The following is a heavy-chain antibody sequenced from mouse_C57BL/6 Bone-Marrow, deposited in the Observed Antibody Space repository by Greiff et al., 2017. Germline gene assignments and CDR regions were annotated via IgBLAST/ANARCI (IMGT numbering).Heavy chain of an antibody. D-gene: IGHD2-3*01. CDR3: ARYEGMDY. V-gene: IGHV1-42*01. CDR2: INPSTGGT. Sequence: EVQLQESGPELVKPGASVKISCKASGYSFTGYYMNWVKQSPEKSLEWIGEINPSTGGTTYNQKFKAKATLTVDKSSSTAYMQLKSLTSEDSAVYYCARYEGMDYWGQGTSVTVSS. J-gene: IGHJ4*01. CDR1: GYSFTGYY.